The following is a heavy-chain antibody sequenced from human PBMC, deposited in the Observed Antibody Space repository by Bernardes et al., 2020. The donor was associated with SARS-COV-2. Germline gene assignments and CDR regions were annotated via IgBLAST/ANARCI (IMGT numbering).Heavy chain of an antibody. D-gene: IGHD1-1*01. V-gene: IGHV3-21*01. CDR3: AVTKLDNWNDGDGFEM. CDR1: GFTFSEKS. Sequence: GGSLRLSCEGFGFTFSEKSMSWVRQAPEKGLEWVAFISNSGYSTYYADSVKGRLTISRDNAKKSLFLDINSLRAEDTAVYYCAVTKLDNWNDGDGFEMWGQGTTVTVSS. J-gene: IGHJ3*02. CDR2: ISNSGYST.